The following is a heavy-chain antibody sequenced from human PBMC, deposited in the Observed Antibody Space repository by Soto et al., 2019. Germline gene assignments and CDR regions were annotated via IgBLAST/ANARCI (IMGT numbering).Heavy chain of an antibody. J-gene: IGHJ3*02. V-gene: IGHV2-5*02. CDR3: AHFDAGWLDAQFDI. CDR1: GFSLSTSGVG. CDR2: IYWDDDK. D-gene: IGHD3-9*01. Sequence: QITLKESGPTLVKPTQTLTLTCTFSGFSLSTSGVGVGWIRQPPGKALEWLALIYWDDDKRYSPSLKSRLTITNDTSKNQVVLTMTTMDPVDTATYYCAHFDAGWLDAQFDIWGQGTMVTVSS.